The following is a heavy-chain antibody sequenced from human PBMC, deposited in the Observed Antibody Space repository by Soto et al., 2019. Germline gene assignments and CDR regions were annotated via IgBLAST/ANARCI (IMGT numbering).Heavy chain of an antibody. J-gene: IGHJ5*02. CDR1: GYTFTSYG. D-gene: IGHD6-19*01. CDR3: ARVLSSSGWYKWFDP. Sequence: ASVKVSCKASGYTFTSYGISWLREAPGQGLEWMGWISAYNGNTNYAQKLQGRVTMTTDTSTSTAYMELRSLRSDDTAVYYCARVLSSSGWYKWFDPWGQGTLVTVSS. CDR2: ISAYNGNT. V-gene: IGHV1-18*01.